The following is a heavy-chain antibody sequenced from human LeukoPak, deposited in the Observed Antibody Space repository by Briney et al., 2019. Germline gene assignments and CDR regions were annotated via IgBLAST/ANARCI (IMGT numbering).Heavy chain of an antibody. V-gene: IGHV3-23*01. CDR2: ISGSGGST. Sequence: PGGSLRLSCAASGFTFSSYAMSWVRQATGKGLEWVSAISGSGGSTYYADSVKGRFTISRDNSKNTLYLQMNSLRAEDTAVYYCASPLVYAFAISNYYGMDVWGQGTTVTVSS. CDR1: GFTFSSYA. CDR3: ASPLVYAFAISNYYGMDV. J-gene: IGHJ6*02. D-gene: IGHD2-8*01.